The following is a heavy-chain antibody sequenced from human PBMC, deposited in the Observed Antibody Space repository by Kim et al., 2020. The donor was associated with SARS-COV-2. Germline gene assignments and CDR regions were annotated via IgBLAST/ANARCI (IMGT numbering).Heavy chain of an antibody. J-gene: IGHJ5*02. Sequence: GGSLRLSCAASGFAFATYWIHWVRQVPGKGPVWVSSINTGGSYSNNAYAVKGRVTNSIDNAKNTGYLQMDILRVEDTAVYYCARSVAVGTFDPWCPGTL. CDR2: INTGGSYS. V-gene: IGHV3-74*01. CDR1: GFAFATYW. D-gene: IGHD6-19*01. CDR3: ARSVAVGTFDP.